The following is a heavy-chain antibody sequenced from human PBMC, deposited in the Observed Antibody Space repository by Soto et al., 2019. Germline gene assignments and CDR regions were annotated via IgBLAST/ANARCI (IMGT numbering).Heavy chain of an antibody. CDR3: AREGVSSSWYNYYGMDV. CDR2: IYYSGST. D-gene: IGHD6-13*01. J-gene: IGHJ6*02. Sequence: QVQLQESGPGLVKPSETLSLTYTVSGGSMSSYYWSWIRQTPGKGLEWIGYIYYSGSTNYNPSLKSRVTISVDTSKNQFSLKLSSVTAADTAVYYCAREGVSSSWYNYYGMDVWGQGTTVTVSS. V-gene: IGHV4-59*01. CDR1: GGSMSSYY.